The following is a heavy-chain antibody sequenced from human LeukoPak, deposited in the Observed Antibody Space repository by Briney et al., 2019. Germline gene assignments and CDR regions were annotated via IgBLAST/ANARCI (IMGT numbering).Heavy chain of an antibody. CDR2: MNPNSGNT. CDR3: ARGLRPTFGYCSSTSCYGNWFDP. J-gene: IGHJ5*02. CDR1: GYTFTSYD. D-gene: IGHD2-2*01. V-gene: IGHV1-8*01. Sequence: GASVKVSCKASGYTFTSYDINWVRQATGQGLEWMGWMNPNSGNTGYAQKFQGRVTMTRNTSISTAYMELSSLRSEDTAVYYCARGLRPTFGYCSSTSCYGNWFDPWGQGTLVTVSS.